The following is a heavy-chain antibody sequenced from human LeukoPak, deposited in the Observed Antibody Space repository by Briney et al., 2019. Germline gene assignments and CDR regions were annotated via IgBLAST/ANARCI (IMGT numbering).Heavy chain of an antibody. CDR3: ASLAYEYDIDY. D-gene: IGHD3-16*01. J-gene: IGHJ4*02. CDR1: GFTFSSYA. CDR2: IYYSGST. V-gene: IGHV4-59*01. Sequence: PGGSLRLSCAASGFTFSSYAMHWVRQPPGKGLEWIGYIYYSGSTNYNPSLKSRVTISVDTSKNQFSLKLSSVTAADTAVYYCASLAYEYDIDYWGQGTLVTVSS.